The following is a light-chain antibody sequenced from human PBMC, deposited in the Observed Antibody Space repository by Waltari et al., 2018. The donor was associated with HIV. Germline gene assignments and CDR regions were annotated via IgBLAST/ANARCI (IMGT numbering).Light chain of an antibody. Sequence: DIVMTQSPDSLVVSLGERATINCKSSQSVLYSSNNKNYLAWYQQKPGQPPKLLIYWASTRESGVPDRFSGSASGTDFTLTISSLQAEDVAVYYCQQYYSTPWTFGQGTKVEIK. CDR2: WAS. J-gene: IGKJ1*01. CDR3: QQYYSTPWT. CDR1: QSVLYSSNNKNY. V-gene: IGKV4-1*01.